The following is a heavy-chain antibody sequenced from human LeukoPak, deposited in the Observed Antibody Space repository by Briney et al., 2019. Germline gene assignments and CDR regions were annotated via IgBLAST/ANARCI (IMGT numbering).Heavy chain of an antibody. Sequence: SETLSLTCTVSGGSISSYYWSWIRQPAGKGLEWIGRIYTSGSTNYNPSLKSRVTISVDTSKNQFSLKLSSVTAADTAVYYCARGGAGVLRYFDWYYYGMDVWGQGTTVTVSS. CDR2: IYTSGST. V-gene: IGHV4-4*07. J-gene: IGHJ6*02. CDR3: ARGGAGVLRYFDWYYYGMDV. D-gene: IGHD3-9*01. CDR1: GGSISSYY.